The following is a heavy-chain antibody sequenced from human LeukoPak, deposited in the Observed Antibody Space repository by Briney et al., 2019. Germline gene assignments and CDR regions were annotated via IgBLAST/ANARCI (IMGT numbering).Heavy chain of an antibody. CDR3: AKLSSGYSMSDAFDI. CDR1: RFTFSSYG. V-gene: IGHV3-30*18. J-gene: IGHJ3*02. D-gene: IGHD3-22*01. Sequence: GGSLRLSCAASRFTFSSYGMHWVRQAPGKGLEWVAVISYDGSNKYYADSVKGRFTISRDNSKNTLYLQMNSLRAEDTAVYHCAKLSSGYSMSDAFDIWGQGTMVTVSS. CDR2: ISYDGSNK.